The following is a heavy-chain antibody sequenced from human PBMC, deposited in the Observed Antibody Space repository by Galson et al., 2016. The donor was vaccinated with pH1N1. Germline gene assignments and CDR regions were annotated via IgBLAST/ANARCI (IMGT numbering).Heavy chain of an antibody. Sequence: SVKVSCKASGGTFISYTITWVRQAPGQGLEWMGRMIPILGLSNYAQKFQGRVTITADKSRSTAYMELSSLKSEDTAVYFCARARGHAAMDPFDFWGQGTLVTVSS. V-gene: IGHV1-69*02. D-gene: IGHD5-18*01. CDR3: ARARGHAAMDPFDF. J-gene: IGHJ4*02. CDR2: MIPILGLS. CDR1: GGTFISYT.